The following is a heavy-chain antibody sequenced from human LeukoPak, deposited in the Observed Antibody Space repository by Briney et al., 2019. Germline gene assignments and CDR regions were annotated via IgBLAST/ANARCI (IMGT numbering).Heavy chain of an antibody. V-gene: IGHV3-30*02. J-gene: IGHJ4*02. CDR3: AKRDGYNSGPFDY. Sequence: GGSLRLSCAASGFTFSSYGMHWVRQAPGKGLEWVAFIQSDGSDQYYADSVKGRLSISRDNSKNTLYLQMNSLRTEDTAVYYCAKRDGYNSGPFDYWGQGTLVTVPS. D-gene: IGHD5-24*01. CDR2: IQSDGSDQ. CDR1: GFTFSSYG.